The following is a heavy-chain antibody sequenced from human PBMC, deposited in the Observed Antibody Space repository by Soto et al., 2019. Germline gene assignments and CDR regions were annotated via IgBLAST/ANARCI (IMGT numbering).Heavy chain of an antibody. CDR3: PKTRGVTVTGRTRTFDC. Sequence: GGSLRLSCEVSGFSFATYAVTWIRQAPGKWLEWVSTIAYNGDTYYADCVRGRFTISRDNSRKPPTRRITYLGGEATPGYILPKTRGVTVTGRTRTFDCWGQGTLVTVSS. V-gene: IGHV3-23*01. CDR2: IAYNGDT. J-gene: IGHJ4*02. D-gene: IGHD4-4*01. CDR1: GFSFATYA.